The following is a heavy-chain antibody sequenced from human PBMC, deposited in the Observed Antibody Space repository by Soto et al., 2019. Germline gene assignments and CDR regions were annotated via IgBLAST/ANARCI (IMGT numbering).Heavy chain of an antibody. J-gene: IGHJ6*02. V-gene: IGHV3-30-3*01. CDR2: ISYDGSDK. D-gene: IGHD1-1*01. CDR3: ARDRGRTDYYAMDV. CDR1: GFAFSVYA. Sequence: QAHLLESGGGVVLPGRSLRLSCAAPGFAFSVYAMHWVRQAPGKGLEWVSLISYDGSDKYYADSVKGRFTISRDNSKSTLYLQMSSLRPDDTAVYFCARDRGRTDYYAMDVWGQGTTVTVSS.